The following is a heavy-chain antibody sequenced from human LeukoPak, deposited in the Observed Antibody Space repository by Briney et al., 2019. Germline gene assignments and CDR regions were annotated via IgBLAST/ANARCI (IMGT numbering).Heavy chain of an antibody. D-gene: IGHD3-10*01. CDR1: GGSFSGYY. CDR2: INHSGST. V-gene: IGHV4-34*01. Sequence: SETLSLTCAVYGGSFSGYYWSWIRQPPGKGLEWIGEINHSGSTNYNPSLKSRVTISVDTSKNQFSLKLSSVTAADTAVYYCARGRITMVRGVIINSWFDPWGQGTLVTVSS. CDR3: ARGRITMVRGVIINSWFDP. J-gene: IGHJ5*02.